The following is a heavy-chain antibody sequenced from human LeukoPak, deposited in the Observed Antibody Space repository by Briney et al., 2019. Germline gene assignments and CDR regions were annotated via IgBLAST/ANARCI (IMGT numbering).Heavy chain of an antibody. CDR2: IYSGGST. CDR1: GFTVSSNY. CDR3: AKDPLRSYVGAPTDY. J-gene: IGHJ4*02. V-gene: IGHV3-53*01. D-gene: IGHD1-26*01. Sequence: GGSLRLSCAASGFTVSSNYMSWVRQAPGKGLEWVSVIYSGGSTYYADSVKGRFTISRDNSKNTLYLQMNSLRAEDTAVYYCAKDPLRSYVGAPTDYWGQGTLVTVSS.